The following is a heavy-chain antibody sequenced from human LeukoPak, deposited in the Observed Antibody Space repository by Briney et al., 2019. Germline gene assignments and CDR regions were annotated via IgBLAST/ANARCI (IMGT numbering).Heavy chain of an antibody. Sequence: KESGPTLVRPTQTLTLTCTFSGFSLSTSGVGVGWIRQPPGKALEWLALIYWDDDKRYSPSLKSRLTITKDTSKNQVVLTMTNMDPGDTATYSCAHGGGGSSWTGWFDPWGQGTLVTVSS. J-gene: IGHJ5*02. CDR2: IYWDDDK. V-gene: IGHV2-5*02. D-gene: IGHD6-13*01. CDR3: AHGGGGSSWTGWFDP. CDR1: GFSLSTSGVG.